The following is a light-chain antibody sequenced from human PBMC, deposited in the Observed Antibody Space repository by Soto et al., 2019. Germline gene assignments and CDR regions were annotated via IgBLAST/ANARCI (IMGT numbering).Light chain of an antibody. Sequence: EVVLTQSPATLSVSRGERVTLSCRANLPIDSTLAWYQQKPGQAPRLLIYGTSTRATGIPARFSGSGSGTEFTLTISSLQSEDFAVYYCQHYNNWLGTFGGGTKVEIK. V-gene: IGKV3-15*01. J-gene: IGKJ4*01. CDR2: GTS. CDR1: LPIDST. CDR3: QHYNNWLGT.